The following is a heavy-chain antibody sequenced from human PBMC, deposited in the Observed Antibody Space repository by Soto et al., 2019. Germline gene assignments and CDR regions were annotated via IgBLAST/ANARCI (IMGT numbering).Heavy chain of an antibody. V-gene: IGHV3-21*01. CDR1: GFSFRSYA. CDR2: ITNSGSFV. D-gene: IGHD1-26*01. Sequence: EMQLVESGGGLVKPGGSLRLSCEASGFSFRSYAMNWVRQAPGKGLEWVSSITNSGSFVYYADSVKGRFTISRDNANDSLFLQLNRLRAEDTAIYFCARWSFLDYWGQGTRVTVS. J-gene: IGHJ4*02. CDR3: ARWSFLDY.